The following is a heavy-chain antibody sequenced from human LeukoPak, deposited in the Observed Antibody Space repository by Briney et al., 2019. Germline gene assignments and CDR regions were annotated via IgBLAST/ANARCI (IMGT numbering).Heavy chain of an antibody. J-gene: IGHJ4*02. CDR3: ARVRAAAVPYYFDS. Sequence: SKTLSLTCTVSGGSIRSSSYWWGWIRQPPGKGLEWIGSMYYSGSAYYNPSLKSRVTISVDTSKSQFSLNLSSVTAADAAIYYCARVRAAAVPYYFDSWGQGTLVTVSS. D-gene: IGHD6-13*01. V-gene: IGHV4-39*07. CDR1: GGSIRSSSYW. CDR2: MYYSGSA.